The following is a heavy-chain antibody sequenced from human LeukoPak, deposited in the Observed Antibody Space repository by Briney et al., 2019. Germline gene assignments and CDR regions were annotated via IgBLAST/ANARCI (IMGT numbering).Heavy chain of an antibody. CDR2: ISSSGSTI. D-gene: IGHD6-25*01. Sequence: GGSLRLSCAASGFTFSSYEMNWVRQAPGEGLEWVSYISSSGSTIYYADSVKGRFTISRDNAKNSLYLQMNSLRAEDTAVYYCARLWIVAATSGGGAFDIWGQGTMVTVSS. V-gene: IGHV3-48*03. CDR3: ARLWIVAATSGGGAFDI. CDR1: GFTFSSYE. J-gene: IGHJ3*02.